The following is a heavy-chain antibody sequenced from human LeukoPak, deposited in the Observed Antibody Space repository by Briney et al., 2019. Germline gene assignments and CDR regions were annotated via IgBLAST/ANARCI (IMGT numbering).Heavy chain of an antibody. V-gene: IGHV1-69*05. CDR3: ARGGIPDGYYYYYYMDV. CDR1: EGTFSSYA. D-gene: IGHD1-14*01. J-gene: IGHJ6*03. CDR2: IIPIFGTA. Sequence: GASVKVSCKASEGTFSSYAISWVRQAPGQGLEWMGGIIPIFGTANYAQKFQGRVTITTDESTGTAYMELSSLRSEDTAVYYCARGGIPDGYYYYYYMDVWGKGTTVTVSS.